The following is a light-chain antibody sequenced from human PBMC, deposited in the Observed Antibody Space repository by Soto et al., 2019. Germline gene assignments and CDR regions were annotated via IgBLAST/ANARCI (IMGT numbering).Light chain of an antibody. V-gene: IGKV3D-15*01. Sequence: EFVLTQSPGTLSLSPGERATLSCWASQSVSSNLAWYQQKPGQAPRLLIYDVSTRATGIPTRFSGSGSGTEFTLTISSLQSEDFAAYYCQQYNNWPLTFGGGTKVDI. CDR2: DVS. CDR3: QQYNNWPLT. J-gene: IGKJ4*01. CDR1: QSVSSN.